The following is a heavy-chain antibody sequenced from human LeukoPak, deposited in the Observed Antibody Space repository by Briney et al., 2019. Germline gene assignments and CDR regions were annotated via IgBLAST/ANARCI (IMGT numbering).Heavy chain of an antibody. Sequence: GGSLRLSCAASGXTVSSNYMSWVRQAPGKGLEWVSVLYRGGSTYYADSVKGRFTVSRDNSKNTLYLQMNSLRAEDTAVYYCARGGARQQLVENYFDYWGQGTLVTVSS. D-gene: IGHD6-13*01. V-gene: IGHV3-53*01. CDR1: GXTVSSNY. J-gene: IGHJ4*02. CDR2: LYRGGST. CDR3: ARGGARQQLVENYFDY.